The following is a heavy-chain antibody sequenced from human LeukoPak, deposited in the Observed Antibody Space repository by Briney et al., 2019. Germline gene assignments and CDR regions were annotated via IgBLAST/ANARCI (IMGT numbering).Heavy chain of an antibody. Sequence: PSETLSLTCTVSGFSISSGFLWGWIRQTPGKGLEWIGSMYHSGTTYYNPSLKTRVSISVDTSKNQLSLRLSSVTAADTAVYYCGRGYGGNSGSWDYWGQGTLVTVSS. D-gene: IGHD4-23*01. CDR2: MYHSGTT. J-gene: IGHJ4*02. V-gene: IGHV4-38-2*02. CDR3: GRGYGGNSGSWDY. CDR1: GFSISSGFL.